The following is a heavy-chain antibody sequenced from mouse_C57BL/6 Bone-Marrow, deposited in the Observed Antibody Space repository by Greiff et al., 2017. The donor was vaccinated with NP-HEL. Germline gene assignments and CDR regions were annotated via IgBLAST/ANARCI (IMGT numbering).Heavy chain of an antibody. D-gene: IGHD4-1*01. CDR1: GYTFTSYG. J-gene: IGHJ2*01. Sequence: VQVVESGAELARPGASVKLSCKASGYTFTSYGISWVKQRTGQGLEWIGEIYPRSGNTYYNEKFKGKATLTADKSSSTAYMELRSLTSEDSAVYFCAPNWYYFDYWGQGTTLTVSS. CDR2: IYPRSGNT. CDR3: APNWYYFDY. V-gene: IGHV1-81*01.